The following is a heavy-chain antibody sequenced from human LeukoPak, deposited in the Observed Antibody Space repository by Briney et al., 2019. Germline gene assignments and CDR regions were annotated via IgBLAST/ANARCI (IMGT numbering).Heavy chain of an antibody. J-gene: IGHJ4*02. CDR2: ISHDGII. V-gene: IGHV3-74*01. D-gene: IGHD5-24*01. CDR3: ARDWVYKIDY. Sequence: GGSLRLSCETAGFTFSSYVMHWVRRTPGKGLAWVSRISHDGIISYADSVKGRFTISRDNAKNTLILQMNSLRVEDTAVYYCARDWVYKIDYWGRGTLVTVSS. CDR1: GFTFSSYV.